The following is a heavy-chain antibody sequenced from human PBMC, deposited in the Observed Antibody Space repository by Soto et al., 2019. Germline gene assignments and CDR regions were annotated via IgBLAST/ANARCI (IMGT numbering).Heavy chain of an antibody. D-gene: IGHD4-17*01. Sequence: SETLSLTCSVSGGSMSKFYWSWIRKTAGKGLEWMGRVYATGTSDYNPSLRSRIAMSVDISKKTFSLRLTSVTAADTGAYYCVRDGSKTLRDGFDPWGQGILVTVSS. CDR1: GGSMSKFY. CDR3: VRDGSKTLRDGFDP. CDR2: VYATGTS. J-gene: IGHJ5*02. V-gene: IGHV4-4*07.